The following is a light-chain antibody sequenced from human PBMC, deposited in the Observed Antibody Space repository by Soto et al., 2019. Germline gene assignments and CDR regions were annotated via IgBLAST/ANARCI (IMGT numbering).Light chain of an antibody. CDR3: SSYSISTAYL. CDR1: SSDVGGYDF. J-gene: IGLJ1*01. V-gene: IGLV2-11*01. Sequence: QSALAQPRSVSGSPGQSVTISCTGTSSDVGGYDFVSWYQQLPGKAPKLMIFDVTKRSSGVPDRFSGSKSGNSASLTISGLQAEDEADYFCSSYSISTAYLFGTGTKLTVL. CDR2: DVT.